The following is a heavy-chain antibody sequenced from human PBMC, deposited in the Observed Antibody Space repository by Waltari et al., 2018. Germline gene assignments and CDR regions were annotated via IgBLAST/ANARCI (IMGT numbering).Heavy chain of an antibody. Sequence: EVQLVESGGDSVQPGGSLRLSCAVSGFTFISYWMHWVRQDPGKGLVWVSRINRDGSTTTYADSVKGRFTISRDNAKNTLYLQMNRLRAEDTAVYYCAREIAVTGQYYFDYWGQGTLVTVSS. CDR2: INRDGSTT. V-gene: IGHV3-74*01. D-gene: IGHD6-13*01. CDR3: AREIAVTGQYYFDY. J-gene: IGHJ4*02. CDR1: GFTFISYW.